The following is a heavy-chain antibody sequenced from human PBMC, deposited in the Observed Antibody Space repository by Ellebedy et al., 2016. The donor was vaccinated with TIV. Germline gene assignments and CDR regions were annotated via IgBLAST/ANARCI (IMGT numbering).Heavy chain of an antibody. CDR1: GGSISSYY. J-gene: IGHJ6*02. Sequence: MPSETLSLTCTVSGGSISSYYWSWIRQPPGKGLEWIGYIYYSGSTNYNPSLKSRVTISVDTSKNQFSLKLSSVTAADPAVYYCARGEVTLYYYGMDVWGQGTTVTVSS. V-gene: IGHV4-59*01. CDR2: IYYSGST. CDR3: ARGEVTLYYYGMDV.